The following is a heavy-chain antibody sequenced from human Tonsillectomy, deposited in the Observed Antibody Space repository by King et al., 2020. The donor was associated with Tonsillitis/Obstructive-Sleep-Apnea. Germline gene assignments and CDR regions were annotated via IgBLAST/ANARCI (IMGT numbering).Heavy chain of an antibody. CDR1: GFTFSSYA. CDR2: ISGSGDST. V-gene: IGHV3-23*04. Sequence: VQLVESGGGLVQPGGSLRLSCAASGFTFSSYAMSWVRQAPGKGLEWVSPISGSGDSTYYADSVKGRFTISRDNSKNTLYLQMNSLRAEDTAVYYCAKARGDYETYYGMDVWGQGTTVTVSS. D-gene: IGHD4-17*01. J-gene: IGHJ6*02. CDR3: AKARGDYETYYGMDV.